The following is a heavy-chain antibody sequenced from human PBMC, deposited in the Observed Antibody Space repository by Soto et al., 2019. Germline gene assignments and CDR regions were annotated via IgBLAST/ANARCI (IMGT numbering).Heavy chain of an antibody. V-gene: IGHV3-30-3*01. CDR2: ISYDGSNK. D-gene: IGHD2-2*01. J-gene: IGHJ2*01. CDR3: ARDRYCSIFFFQAEDGIRDL. Sequence: VRQAPGKGLEWVAVISYDGSNKYYADSVKGRFTISRDNSKNTLYLQMNSLRAEDTAVYYCARDRYCSIFFFQAEDGIRDL.